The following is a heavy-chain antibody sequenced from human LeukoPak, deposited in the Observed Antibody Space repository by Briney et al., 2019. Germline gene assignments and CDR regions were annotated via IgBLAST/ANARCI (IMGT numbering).Heavy chain of an antibody. V-gene: IGHV3-48*03. CDR1: GFTFNTYE. CDR3: ARRQFYYYGMDV. CDR2: ISSGGRSI. J-gene: IGHJ6*02. D-gene: IGHD5-24*01. Sequence: GGSLRLSCAASGFTFNTYEMRWVRQAPGEGLEWVSYISSGGRSIYYADSVKGRFTISRDKAKNSLYLKMNSLRAEDTAVYYCARRQFYYYGMDVWGQGTTVTVSS.